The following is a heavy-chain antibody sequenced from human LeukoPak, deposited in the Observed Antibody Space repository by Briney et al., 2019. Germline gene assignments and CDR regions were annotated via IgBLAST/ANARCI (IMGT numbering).Heavy chain of an antibody. V-gene: IGHV4-59*10. CDR1: GGSFSGYY. Sequence: SETLSLTCAVYGGSFSGYYWSWIRQPAGKGLEWIGRIYTSGSTNYNPSLKSRVTISVDTSKNQFSLKLSSVTAADTAVYYCARDIGYCSSTSCPRVDNWFDPWGQGTLVTVSS. J-gene: IGHJ5*02. D-gene: IGHD2-2*01. CDR2: IYTSGST. CDR3: ARDIGYCSSTSCPRVDNWFDP.